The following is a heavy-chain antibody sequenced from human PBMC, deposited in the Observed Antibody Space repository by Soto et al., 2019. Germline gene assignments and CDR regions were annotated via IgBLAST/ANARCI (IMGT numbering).Heavy chain of an antibody. CDR3: AKSLGGYYFDY. Sequence: VQLVESGGGVVQPGRSLRLSCAASGFTFSSYGMHWVRQAPGKGLEWVAVISYDGSNKYYADSVKGRFTISRDNSNNTLYLQMNSLRAEDTAVYYCAKSLGGYYFDYWGHGTLVTVSS. J-gene: IGHJ4*01. CDR1: GFTFSSYG. CDR2: ISYDGSNK. D-gene: IGHD3-3*01. V-gene: IGHV3-30*18.